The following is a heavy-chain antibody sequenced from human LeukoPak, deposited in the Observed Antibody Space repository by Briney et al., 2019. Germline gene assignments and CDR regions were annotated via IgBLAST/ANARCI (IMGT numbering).Heavy chain of an antibody. CDR3: AREYYDFWSGYPNH. V-gene: IGHV3-7*01. J-gene: IGHJ5*02. CDR1: GGSFSGYY. Sequence: ETLSLTCAVYGGSFSGYYWSWVRQAPGKGLEWVANIKQDGSEKYHVDSVKGRFTISRDNAKNSLYLQMNSLRAEDTAVYYCAREYYDFWSGYPNHWGQGTLVTVSS. D-gene: IGHD3-3*01. CDR2: IKQDGSEK.